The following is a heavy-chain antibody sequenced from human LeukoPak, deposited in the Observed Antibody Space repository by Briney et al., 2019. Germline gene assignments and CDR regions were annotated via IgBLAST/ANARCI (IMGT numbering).Heavy chain of an antibody. V-gene: IGHV4-30-4*08. D-gene: IGHD3-22*01. CDR3: ARDYYDSSGYRHFDY. Sequence: SETLSLTCTVSGGSISSGDYYWSWTRQPPGKGLGWIGYIYYSGSTYYNPSLKSRVTISVDTSKNQFSLKLSSVTAADAAVYYCARDYYDSSGYRHFDYWGQGTLVTVSS. CDR2: IYYSGST. CDR1: GGSISSGDYY. J-gene: IGHJ4*02.